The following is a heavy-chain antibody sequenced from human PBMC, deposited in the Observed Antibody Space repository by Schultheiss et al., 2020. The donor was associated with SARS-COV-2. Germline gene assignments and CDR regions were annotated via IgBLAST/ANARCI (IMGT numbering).Heavy chain of an antibody. CDR1: GGSVSSGSYY. D-gene: IGHD6-19*01. Sequence: SQTLSLTCTVSGGSVSSGSYYWSWIRQPPGKGLEWIGSIYYSGSTNYNPSLKSRVTISVDTSKNQFSLKLSSVTAADTAVYYCARANGWSIDYWGQGTLVTVSS. V-gene: IGHV4-61*01. CDR2: IYYSGST. CDR3: ARANGWSIDY. J-gene: IGHJ4*02.